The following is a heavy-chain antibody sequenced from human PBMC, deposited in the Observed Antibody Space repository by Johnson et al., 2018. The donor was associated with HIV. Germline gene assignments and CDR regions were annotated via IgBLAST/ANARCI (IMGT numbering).Heavy chain of an antibody. CDR2: ISYDGSNK. V-gene: IGHV3-30*14. Sequence: QVQLVESGGGVVQPGRSLRLSCAASGFTFSSYWMSWVRQAPGKGLEWVAVISYDGSNKFYADSVKGRFTISRDNSKNTLYLQMNSLRAEDTAVYYCAGGYGSGSGDAFDIWGQGTMVTVSS. CDR3: AGGYGSGSGDAFDI. J-gene: IGHJ3*02. D-gene: IGHD3-10*01. CDR1: GFTFSSYW.